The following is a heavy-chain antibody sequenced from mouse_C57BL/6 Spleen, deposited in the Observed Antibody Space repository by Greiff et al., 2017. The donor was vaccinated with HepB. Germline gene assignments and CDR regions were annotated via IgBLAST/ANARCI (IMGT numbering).Heavy chain of an antibody. Sequence: EVQLQQSGPELVKPGASVKISCKASGYTFTDYYMNWVKQSHGKSLEWIGDINPNNGGTSYNQKFKGKATLTVDKSSSTAYMELRSLTSEDSAVYYCARESDGYPYFDYWGQGTTLTVSS. V-gene: IGHV1-26*01. CDR3: ARESDGYPYFDY. CDR1: GYTFTDYY. CDR2: INPNNGGT. J-gene: IGHJ2*01. D-gene: IGHD2-3*01.